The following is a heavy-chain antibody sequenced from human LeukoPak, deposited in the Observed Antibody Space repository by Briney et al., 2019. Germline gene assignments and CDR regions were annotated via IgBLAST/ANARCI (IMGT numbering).Heavy chain of an antibody. V-gene: IGHV4-39*01. Sequence: SETLSLTCTVSGDSISTTRNYWGWVRQPPGKGLEWIGSIYYTGSTLYNPSLKSRLTIAVDTSKKQFSLKLSSVTAADTAVYYCAVRITMVRGVIIDYWGQGTLVTVSS. D-gene: IGHD3-10*01. CDR3: AVRITMVRGVIIDY. CDR1: GDSISTTRNY. J-gene: IGHJ4*02. CDR2: IYYTGST.